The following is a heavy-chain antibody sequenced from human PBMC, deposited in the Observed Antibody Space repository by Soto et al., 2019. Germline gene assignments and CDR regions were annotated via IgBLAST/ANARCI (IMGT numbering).Heavy chain of an antibody. V-gene: IGHV4-34*01. CDR1: GGSFSGYY. CDR2: INHSGST. J-gene: IGHJ6*03. D-gene: IGHD4-17*01. CDR3: ARARGYGDYVRYYHYYMDV. Sequence: QVQLQQWGAGLLKPSETLSLTCAVYGGSFSGYYWSWIRQPPGKGLAWIGEINHSGSTNYNPSLKNRVTISVDTSKIQLCLKLSSVAAEDTAVYYCARARGYGDYVRYYHYYMDVWGKGTTVIVSS.